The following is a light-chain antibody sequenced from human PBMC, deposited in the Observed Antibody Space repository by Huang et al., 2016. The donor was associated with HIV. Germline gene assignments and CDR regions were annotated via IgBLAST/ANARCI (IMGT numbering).Light chain of an antibody. J-gene: IGKJ5*01. CDR3: QQGYSALIT. CDR1: QNINPY. V-gene: IGKV1-39*01. CDR2: SAS. Sequence: DILLTQSPSSLSASVGDRVTITCRASQNINPYLNWYQQKPGKAPNLLIHSASTLQTGVPSRVSGSGAGTDFTLTVNSLQPEDSATYYCQQGYSALITFGQGTRL.